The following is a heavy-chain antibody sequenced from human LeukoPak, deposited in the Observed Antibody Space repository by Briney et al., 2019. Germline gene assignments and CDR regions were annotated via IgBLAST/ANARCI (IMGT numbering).Heavy chain of an antibody. CDR2: IDYRGNA. Sequence: SETLSLTCRVSGGSISTFYWSWIRQPPGKGLEWIGYIDYRGNAYYNPSLKSRVSMSVDTSTNQLSLKLSSVTAADTAVYYCARRKGIGPYKDWFDPWGQGTLVTVSS. CDR3: ARRKGIGPYKDWFDP. D-gene: IGHD1-1*01. J-gene: IGHJ5*02. V-gene: IGHV4-59*08. CDR1: GGSISTFY.